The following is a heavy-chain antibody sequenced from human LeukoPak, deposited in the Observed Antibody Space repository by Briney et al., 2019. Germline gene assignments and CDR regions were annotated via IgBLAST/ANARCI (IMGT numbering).Heavy chain of an antibody. Sequence: ASVKVSCKDSGYTFTGYYMHWVRQAPGQGLEWMGWINPNSGGTNYAQKFQGRVTMTRDTSLSPAYMELSRLRSADTAVYYCAREKESAAMVCGSQVDYWGQGTLVTVSS. J-gene: IGHJ4*02. CDR1: GYTFTGYY. CDR2: INPNSGGT. V-gene: IGHV1-2*02. D-gene: IGHD5-18*01. CDR3: AREKESAAMVCGSQVDY.